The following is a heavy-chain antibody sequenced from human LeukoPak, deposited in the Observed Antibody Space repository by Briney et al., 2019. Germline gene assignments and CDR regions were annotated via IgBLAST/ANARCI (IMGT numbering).Heavy chain of an antibody. D-gene: IGHD3-3*01. CDR3: ARERGYDFWSGSTKTFDY. V-gene: IGHV3-23*01. CDR1: GFTFNNYA. J-gene: IGHJ4*02. CDR2: ILGSGRNT. Sequence: GGSLRLSCAASGFTFNNYAMIWVRQAPGKGLEWVSGILGSGRNTYYAESVKGRFTISRDNSKSTLFLQMDSLRAEDTAVYYCARERGYDFWSGSTKTFDYWGQGTLVTVSS.